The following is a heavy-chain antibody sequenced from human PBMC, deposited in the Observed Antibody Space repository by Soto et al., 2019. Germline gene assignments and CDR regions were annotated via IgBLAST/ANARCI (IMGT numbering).Heavy chain of an antibody. CDR2: FDPEDGET. CDR3: ATPSTVTTDYYYYYGMDV. CDR1: GYTLPELS. J-gene: IGHJ6*02. D-gene: IGHD4-17*01. Sequence: ASVPVSCKVSGYTLPELSMHWVRQAPGKGLEWMGGFDPEDGETIYAQKFQGRVTMTEDTSTDTAYMELSSLRSEDTAVYYCATPSTVTTDYYYYYGMDVWGQGTTVTVSS. V-gene: IGHV1-24*01.